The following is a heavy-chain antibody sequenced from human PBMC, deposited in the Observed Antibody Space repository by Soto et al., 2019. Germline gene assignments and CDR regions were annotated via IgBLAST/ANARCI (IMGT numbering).Heavy chain of an antibody. CDR1: GGSVTNSSYY. CDR3: VSKRTTVITQAYFDY. J-gene: IGHJ4*02. V-gene: IGHV4-39*01. D-gene: IGHD4-4*01. CDR2: VYYRGRS. Sequence: SETLSLTCTVSGGSVTNSSYYWGWIRQSPGKGLEWIGSVYYRGRSYSKSSVKSRVTISVDTSKNQFSLNLNSVTASDTAVYFCVSKRTTVITQAYFDYWGTGALVT.